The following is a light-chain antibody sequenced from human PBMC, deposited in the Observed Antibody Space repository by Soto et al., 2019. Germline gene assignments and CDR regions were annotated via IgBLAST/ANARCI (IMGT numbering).Light chain of an antibody. CDR2: GAS. CDR3: QQYNSWPPGT. Sequence: EIVMTQSPATLSVSPGERATLSCRASQSVSSNLAWYQQKPGQAPRLLIYGASTRATGIPARFSGSGSGTEFALTISSLQSEGFAVYYCQQYNSWPPGTFGQGTKVEI. CDR1: QSVSSN. J-gene: IGKJ1*01. V-gene: IGKV3-15*01.